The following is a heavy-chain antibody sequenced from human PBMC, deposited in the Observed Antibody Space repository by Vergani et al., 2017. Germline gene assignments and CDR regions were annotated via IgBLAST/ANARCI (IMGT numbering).Heavy chain of an antibody. V-gene: IGHV3-30-3*01. J-gene: IGHJ4*02. CDR1: GITSRYYG. CDR2: ISYAGSNK. D-gene: IGHD1-14*01. CDR3: AREGVRRNRAILDY. Sequence: QVHLVESGGGVVQPGRSLRLSCVVSGITSRYYGMHWVRQAPGKGLGCVAVISYAGSNKYYADSVKGRFTISRDNSKNTLYLQMNSLRAEDTAVYYCAREGVRRNRAILDYWGQGTLVTVSS.